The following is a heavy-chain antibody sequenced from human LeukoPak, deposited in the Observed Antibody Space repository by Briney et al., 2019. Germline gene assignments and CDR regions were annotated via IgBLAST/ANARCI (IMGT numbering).Heavy chain of an antibody. CDR3: AASSSGWYLGDY. V-gene: IGHV1-58*02. CDR2: IVVGSGNT. J-gene: IGHJ4*02. Sequence: SVKVSCKASGFTFTSSAMQWVRQARGQRVEWIGWIVVGSGNTNYAQKFQERVTITRDMSTSTAYMELSSLRSEDTAVYYCAASSSGWYLGDYWGQGTLVTVSS. CDR1: GFTFTSSA. D-gene: IGHD6-19*01.